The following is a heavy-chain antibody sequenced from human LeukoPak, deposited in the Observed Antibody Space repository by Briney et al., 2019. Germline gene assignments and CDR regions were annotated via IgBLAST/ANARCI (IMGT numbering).Heavy chain of an antibody. J-gene: IGHJ4*02. Sequence: PGGSLRLSCAASGFTFSSYGMSWVRQAPGKGLEWVSAISGSGGSTYYADSVKGRFTISRDNSKNTLYLQMNSLRAEDTAVYYCAKDASLRFLEWLSIRHYFDYWGQGTLVTVSS. CDR3: AKDASLRFLEWLSIRHYFDY. CDR2: ISGSGGST. CDR1: GFTFSSYG. D-gene: IGHD3-3*01. V-gene: IGHV3-23*01.